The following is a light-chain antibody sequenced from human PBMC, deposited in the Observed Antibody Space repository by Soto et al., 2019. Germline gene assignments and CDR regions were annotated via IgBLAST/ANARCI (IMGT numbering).Light chain of an antibody. J-gene: IGLJ1*01. Sequence: SALTQPPSVSAAPGQKVTISCSGSSTNIGNNFVSWYQQLPGSAPRLLIYDNSNRPLGIPDRFSGSKSGTSATLDITGLQTGDEADYYCGTWDSSLTSSFYVLGTGTKVTVL. CDR3: GTWDSSLTSSFYV. CDR1: STNIGNNF. V-gene: IGLV1-51*01. CDR2: DNS.